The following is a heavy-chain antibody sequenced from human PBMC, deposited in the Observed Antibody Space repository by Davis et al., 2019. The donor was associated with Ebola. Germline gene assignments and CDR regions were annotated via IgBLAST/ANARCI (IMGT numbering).Heavy chain of an antibody. CDR1: GFSVSDNY. CDR2: IYNVYTM. Sequence: GESLKISCEASGFSVSDNYMNWVRQAPGKGLEWVSVIYNVYTMYYADSGKGRFTISRDSSMNTVYLQMSSLRAEDTAVYYCARAEDDYGEYPDALDIWGQGTVVTVSS. J-gene: IGHJ3*02. D-gene: IGHD4-17*01. V-gene: IGHV3-53*01. CDR3: ARAEDDYGEYPDALDI.